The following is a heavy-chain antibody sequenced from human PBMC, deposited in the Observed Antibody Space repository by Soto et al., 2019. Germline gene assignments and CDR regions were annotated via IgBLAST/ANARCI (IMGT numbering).Heavy chain of an antibody. CDR2: IYYSGST. Sequence: SETLSLTCTVSGGSISSSTYYWGWVRQAPGKGLEWIGSIYYSGSTYYNPSVKRRVTISVDTSKNQFSLKLSSVTAADTAVYYCARQFWSGYLADYWGQGTLVTVSS. V-gene: IGHV4-39*01. CDR3: ARQFWSGYLADY. D-gene: IGHD3-3*01. CDR1: GGSISSSTYY. J-gene: IGHJ4*02.